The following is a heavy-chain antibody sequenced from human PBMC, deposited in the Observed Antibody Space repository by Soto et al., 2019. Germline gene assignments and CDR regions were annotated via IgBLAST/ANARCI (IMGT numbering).Heavy chain of an antibody. Sequence: QLQLRESGPGLVKPSETLSLTCTVSGGSISSSSYYWGWIRQPPGKGLEWIGRIYYSGRTYYNPSLKSRVTISVDTAKNQFSLKLSSVTAADTAVYYCATLWGQDWGQGTLVTVSS. CDR3: ATLWGQD. D-gene: IGHD3-10*01. CDR2: IYYSGRT. J-gene: IGHJ4*02. V-gene: IGHV4-39*01. CDR1: GGSISSSSYY.